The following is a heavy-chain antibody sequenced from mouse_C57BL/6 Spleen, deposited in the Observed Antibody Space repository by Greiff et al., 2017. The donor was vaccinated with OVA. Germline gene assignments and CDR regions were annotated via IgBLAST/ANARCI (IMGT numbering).Heavy chain of an antibody. CDR1: GYTFTSYW. V-gene: IGHV1-53*01. J-gene: IGHJ4*01. CDR3: ASYYYGSRKTGYYYAMDY. Sequence: QVQLQQSGTELVKPGASVKLSCKASGYTFTSYWMHWVEQRPGQGLEWIGNINPSNGGTNYNEKFKSKATLTVDKSSSTAYMQLSSLTSEDSAVYYCASYYYGSRKTGYYYAMDYWGQGTSVTVSS. CDR2: INPSNGGT. D-gene: IGHD1-1*01.